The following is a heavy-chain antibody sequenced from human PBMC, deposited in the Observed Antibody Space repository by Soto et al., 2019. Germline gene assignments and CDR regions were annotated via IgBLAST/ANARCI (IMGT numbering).Heavy chain of an antibody. D-gene: IGHD6-25*01. CDR3: AYRVGSRGSFDY. CDR1: GFSLRTSGVS. CDR2: IYWNDDK. J-gene: IGHJ4*02. Sequence: QITLKESGPPLVKPTQTLTLTCSFSGFSLRTSGVSVGWIRQPPGKALEWLAFIYWNDDKRYSPSLQSRLAITKDNSKKEEVLTMTNMDPLDTGTYYCAYRVGSRGSFDYWGQGTLVTVSS. V-gene: IGHV2-5*01.